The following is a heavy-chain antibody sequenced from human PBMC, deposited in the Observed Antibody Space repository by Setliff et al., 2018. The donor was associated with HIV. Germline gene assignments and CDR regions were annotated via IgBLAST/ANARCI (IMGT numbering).Heavy chain of an antibody. J-gene: IGHJ4*02. CDR1: GGSISPTNYY. D-gene: IGHD6-19*01. Sequence: SETLSLTCTVSGGSISPTNYYWGWIRQPPGKGLEWIGSIYYSGSTYYKSSLKNRVTISVDTSKNHFSLKVNFVTAADTAVYYCATLQSSGWPHGIEYWGQGTLVTV. CDR3: ATLQSSGWPHGIEY. CDR2: IYYSGST. V-gene: IGHV4-39*01.